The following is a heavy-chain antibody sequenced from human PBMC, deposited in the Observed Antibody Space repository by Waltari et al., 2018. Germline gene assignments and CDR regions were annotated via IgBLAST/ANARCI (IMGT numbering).Heavy chain of an antibody. J-gene: IGHJ4*02. D-gene: IGHD1-20*01. CDR1: GLTFSNYA. V-gene: IGHV3-23*01. CDR2: ITVGDDT. CDR3: ATPFYNWDDPLHS. Sequence: EVQLLESGGDLVQPGGSLRLSCAASGLTFSNYAINWVRLAPGTGLGWVSSITVGDDTYYADSLKGRFTIARDTSKDTVHLQMNGLRAEDTAVYYCATPFYNWDDPLHSWGQGTLVTVSS.